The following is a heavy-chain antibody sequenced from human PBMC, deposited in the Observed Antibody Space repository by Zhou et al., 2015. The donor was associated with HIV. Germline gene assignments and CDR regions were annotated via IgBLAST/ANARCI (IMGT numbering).Heavy chain of an antibody. CDR2: ISNDGDTT. J-gene: IGHJ6*03. CDR1: GFSFSNYH. Sequence: QVQLVESGGGLVKPGGSLRLSCAASGFSFSNYHMSWIRQAPGKGLEWVSYISNDGDTTYYGDAVKGRFTVSRDNATNSMSLQMNSLRAEDTALYFCARDVLFRGSKWNFHYYYMDVWGKGATVIVSS. D-gene: IGHD1-7*01. V-gene: IGHV3-11*01. CDR3: ARDVLFRGSKWNFHYYYMDV.